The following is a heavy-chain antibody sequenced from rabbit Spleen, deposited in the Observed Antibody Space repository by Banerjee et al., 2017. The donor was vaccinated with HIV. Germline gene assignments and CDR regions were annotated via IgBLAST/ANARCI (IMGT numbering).Heavy chain of an antibody. CDR2: IYSGSGGST. D-gene: IGHD6-1*01. Sequence: QSLEESGGDLVKPGASLTLTCTASGFTLRNYWMCWVRQAPGKGLEWIACIYSGSGGSTYYASWAKGRFTISKTSSTTVTLQMTSLTAADTATYFCARNYYTYGYAGVAYALNLWGPGTLVPS. CDR1: GFTLRNYW. J-gene: IGHJ4*01. CDR3: ARNYYTYGYAGVAYALNL. V-gene: IGHV1S40*01.